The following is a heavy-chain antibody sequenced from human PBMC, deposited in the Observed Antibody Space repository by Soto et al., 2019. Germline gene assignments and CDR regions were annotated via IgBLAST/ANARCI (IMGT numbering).Heavy chain of an antibody. CDR3: AKETGISSGWYFSYFQH. CDR1: GFTFDDYA. V-gene: IGHV3-9*01. Sequence: GGSLRLSCAASGFTFDDYAMHWVRQAPGKGLEWVSGISWNSGSIGYADSVKGRFTISRDNAKNSLYLQMNSLRAEDTALYYCAKETGISSGWYFSYFQHWGQGTLVTVSS. J-gene: IGHJ1*01. CDR2: ISWNSGSI. D-gene: IGHD6-19*01.